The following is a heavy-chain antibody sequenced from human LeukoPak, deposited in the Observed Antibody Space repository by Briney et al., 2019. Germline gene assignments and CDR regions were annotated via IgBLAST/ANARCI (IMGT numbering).Heavy chain of an antibody. CDR3: ASLAYCSSTSCGSFDY. CDR2: INPNSGGT. J-gene: IGHJ4*02. V-gene: IGHV1-2*02. D-gene: IGHD2-2*01. Sequence: ASVKVSCTASGYTFTGYYMHWVRQAPGQGLEWMGWINPNSGGTNYAQKFQGRVTMTRDTSIRTAYMELSRLRSADTAVYYCASLAYCSSTSCGSFDYWGQGTLVTVSS. CDR1: GYTFTGYY.